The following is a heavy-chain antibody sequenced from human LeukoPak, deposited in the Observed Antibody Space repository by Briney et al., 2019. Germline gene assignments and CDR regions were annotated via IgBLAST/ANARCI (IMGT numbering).Heavy chain of an antibody. CDR1: GFTFSTYS. D-gene: IGHD3-22*01. V-gene: IGHV3-48*01. J-gene: IGHJ4*02. CDR3: ARGSDDTSGYYSGAGARADY. CDR2: ISSSSSTI. Sequence: TGRTLRLSCAASGFTFSTYSMNWVRQASGKGLEWLSYISSSSSTIYYAGSVRGRFTISRDNAKKSLYLQMNSLRAEDTAVYYCARGSDDTSGYYSGAGARADYWGQGTLVTVSS.